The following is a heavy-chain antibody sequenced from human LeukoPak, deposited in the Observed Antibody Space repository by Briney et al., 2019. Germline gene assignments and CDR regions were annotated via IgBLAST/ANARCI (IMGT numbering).Heavy chain of an antibody. J-gene: IGHJ4*02. CDR1: GGSISSSNW. CDR3: ARDLSSWQYYFDY. CDR2: IYHSGST. D-gene: IGHD2-2*01. Sequence: PSETLSLTCAVSGGSISSSNWGSGVRQPPGEGVEWIGEIYHSGSTNYNPSLKSRVTISVDKSKNQFSLKLSSVTAAGTAVYYCARDLSSWQYYFDYWGQGTLVTVSS. V-gene: IGHV4-4*02.